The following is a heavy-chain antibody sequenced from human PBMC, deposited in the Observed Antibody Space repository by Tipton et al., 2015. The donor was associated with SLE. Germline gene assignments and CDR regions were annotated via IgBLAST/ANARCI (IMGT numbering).Heavy chain of an antibody. Sequence: SLRLSCAASGFTVSSNYMSWVRQAPGKGLEWVSVIYSGGSTYYADSVKGRFTISRDNSKNTLYLQMNSLRAEDTAVYYCARDMDFWSGQNWFDPWGQGTLVTVSS. CDR3: ARDMDFWSGQNWFDP. CDR1: GFTVSSNY. J-gene: IGHJ5*02. V-gene: IGHV3-53*05. D-gene: IGHD3-3*01. CDR2: IYSGGST.